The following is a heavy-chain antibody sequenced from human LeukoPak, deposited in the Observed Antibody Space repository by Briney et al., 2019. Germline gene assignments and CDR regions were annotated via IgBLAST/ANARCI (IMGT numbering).Heavy chain of an antibody. D-gene: IGHD7-27*01. Sequence: GASVKVSCKASGYTFTNYYLNWVRQAPGQGLEWMGIINPSGGTTTYAQKLQGRLTVTRDTSTSTVYMEPSSLRPEDTAMYYCARGGLGIQASFDYWGQGTLVTVSS. J-gene: IGHJ4*02. CDR2: INPSGGTT. V-gene: IGHV1-46*04. CDR1: GYTFTNYY. CDR3: ARGGLGIQASFDY.